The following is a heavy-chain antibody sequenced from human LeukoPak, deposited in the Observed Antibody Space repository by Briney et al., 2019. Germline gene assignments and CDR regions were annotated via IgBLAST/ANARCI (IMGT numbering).Heavy chain of an antibody. D-gene: IGHD2-15*01. V-gene: IGHV3-30*14. CDR1: GFTFSSYA. Sequence: GGSLRLSCAASGFTFSSYAMHWVRQAPGKGLEWVAVISYDGSNKYYADSVKGRFTISRDNSKNTLYLQMNSLRAEDTAVYYCHCHSSWLLLGRDYWGQGTLVTVSS. CDR2: ISYDGSNK. CDR3: HCHSSWLLLGRDY. J-gene: IGHJ4*02.